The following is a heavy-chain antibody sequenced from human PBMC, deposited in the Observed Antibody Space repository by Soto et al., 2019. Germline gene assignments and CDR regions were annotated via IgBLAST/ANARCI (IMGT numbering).Heavy chain of an antibody. CDR2: INHSGST. CDR1: GGSFRGYY. CDR3: ATYLNSSYLHGAYYGLDV. D-gene: IGHD3-16*02. V-gene: IGHV4-34*01. Sequence: SETLSLTCAVYGGSFRGYYWSWIRQPPGKGLEWIGEINHSGSTNYNPSLKSRVTISVDTSKNQFSLKLSSVTAADTAVYYCATYLNSSYLHGAYYGLDVLGPVTTGT. J-gene: IGHJ6*02.